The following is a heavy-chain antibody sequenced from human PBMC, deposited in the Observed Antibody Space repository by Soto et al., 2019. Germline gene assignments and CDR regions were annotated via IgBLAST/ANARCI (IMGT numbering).Heavy chain of an antibody. CDR3: ARESVLQATDY. V-gene: IGHV1-2*02. D-gene: IGHD1-26*01. CDR2: INPNSGGT. Sequence: ASVKVSCKASGYTFTGYYMHWVRQAPGQGLEWMGWINPNSGGTNYAQKFQGRVTMTRDTSTSTAYMELSSLRSDDTAVYYCARESVLQATDYWGQGTLVTVSS. J-gene: IGHJ4*02. CDR1: GYTFTGYY.